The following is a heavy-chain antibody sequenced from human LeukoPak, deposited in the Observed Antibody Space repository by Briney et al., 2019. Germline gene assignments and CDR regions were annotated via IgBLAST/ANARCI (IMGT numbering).Heavy chain of an antibody. CDR1: GGSISTYY. D-gene: IGHD1-26*01. V-gene: IGHV4-4*07. CDR2: IYTSGST. Sequence: SETLSLTCTVSGGSISTYYWNWIRQPAGKGLEWIGRIYTSGSTNYNPSLKSRVTMSVDTSKNQFSLKLSSVTAADTAVYYCARDLSSGTYPYYYYYMDVWGKGTTGTVSS. J-gene: IGHJ6*03. CDR3: ARDLSSGTYPYYYYYMDV.